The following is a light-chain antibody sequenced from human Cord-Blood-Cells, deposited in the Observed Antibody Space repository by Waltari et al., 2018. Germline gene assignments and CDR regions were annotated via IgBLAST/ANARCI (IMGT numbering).Light chain of an antibody. J-gene: IGKJ1*01. Sequence: EIVLTQSPGTLSLSPGERATLSCRASQSVSSSYLAWYQQKPGQAPRLLIYGASSRATGIPDSFSGGVSGTDFTLTISRLEPEDFAVYYCQQYGSSPRTFGQGTKVEIK. CDR3: QQYGSSPRT. CDR1: QSVSSSY. CDR2: GAS. V-gene: IGKV3-20*01.